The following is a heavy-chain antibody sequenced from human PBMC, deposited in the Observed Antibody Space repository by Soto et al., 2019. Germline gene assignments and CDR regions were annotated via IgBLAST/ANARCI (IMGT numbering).Heavy chain of an antibody. V-gene: IGHV4-59*01. CDR1: GGSISSYY. Sequence: PSDTLSLTCTVSGGSISSYYWSWIRQPPGKGLEWIGYIYYSGSTNYNPSLKSRVTISVDTSKNQFSLKLSSVTAADTAVYYCARVKGGWELLRVYYYYGMDVWGQGTTVNVSS. D-gene: IGHD1-26*01. CDR3: ARVKGGWELLRVYYYYGMDV. J-gene: IGHJ6*02. CDR2: IYYSGST.